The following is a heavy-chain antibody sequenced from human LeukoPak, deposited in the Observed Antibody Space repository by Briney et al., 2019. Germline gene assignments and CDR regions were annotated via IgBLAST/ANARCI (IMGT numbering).Heavy chain of an antibody. D-gene: IGHD3-22*01. CDR1: GFTFDGYA. J-gene: IGHJ4*02. CDR3: AKGAYYDSVRFDY. CDR2: ISGDGGST. Sequence: GSLLLSCAASGFTFDGYAMHWVRQAPGKGLEWVSLISGDGGSTYYSDSVKGRFTISRDNSKNSLYLQMNSLRTEDTALYYCAKGAYYDSVRFDYWGQGTLVAVSS. V-gene: IGHV3-43*02.